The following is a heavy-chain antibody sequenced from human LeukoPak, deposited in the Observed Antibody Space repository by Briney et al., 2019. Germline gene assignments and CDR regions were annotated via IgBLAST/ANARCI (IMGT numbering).Heavy chain of an antibody. CDR3: AKDHCSSTSCLKRPYYFDY. Sequence: GGSLRLSCAASGFTFSSYWMHWVRQAPGKGLEWVSRINSDGSSTSSADSVKGRFAISRDNAKNTLYLQMNSLRAEDTAVYYCAKDHCSSTSCLKRPYYFDYWGQGTLVTVSS. D-gene: IGHD2-2*01. J-gene: IGHJ4*02. CDR1: GFTFSSYW. CDR2: INSDGSST. V-gene: IGHV3-74*01.